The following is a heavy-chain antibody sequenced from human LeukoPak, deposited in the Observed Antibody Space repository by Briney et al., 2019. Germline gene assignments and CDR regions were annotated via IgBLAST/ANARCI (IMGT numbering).Heavy chain of an antibody. CDR1: GGSISSYY. CDR2: IYYSGST. V-gene: IGHV4-59*01. CDR3: ARVWSSGAGFYFDY. J-gene: IGHJ4*02. Sequence: SEALSLTCTVSGGSISSYYWSWIRQPPGKGLEWIGYIYYSGSTNYNPSLKSRVTISVDTSKNQFSLKLSSVTAADTAVYYCARVWSSGAGFYFDYWGQGTLVTVSS. D-gene: IGHD6-19*01.